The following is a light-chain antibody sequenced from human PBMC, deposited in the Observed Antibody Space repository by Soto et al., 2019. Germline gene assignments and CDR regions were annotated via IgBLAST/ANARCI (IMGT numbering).Light chain of an antibody. Sequence: EIVMTQSPATLSVSPGERATLSCRASQSVSSNLAWYQQKPGQAPRLLIYGASTRATGIPARFSGSGSGTEFTLTISSLQSEAFAVYYCQQYTNWPPYTFGQGTKLEIK. CDR2: GAS. V-gene: IGKV3D-15*01. CDR3: QQYTNWPPYT. CDR1: QSVSSN. J-gene: IGKJ2*01.